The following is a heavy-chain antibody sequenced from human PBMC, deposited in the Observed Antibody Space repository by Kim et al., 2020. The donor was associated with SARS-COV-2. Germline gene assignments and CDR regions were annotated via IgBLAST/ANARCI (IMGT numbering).Heavy chain of an antibody. D-gene: IGHD6-13*01. CDR3: AKDIAAAGTGYPN. CDR2: ISWNSGSI. J-gene: IGHJ4*02. V-gene: IGHV3-9*01. Sequence: GGSLRLSCSASGFTFDDYAMHWVRQAPGKGLEWVSGISWNSGSIGYADSVKGRFTISRDNAKNSLYLQMNSLRAEDTALYYCAKDIAAAGTGYPNWGQGTLVTVSS. CDR1: GFTFDDYA.